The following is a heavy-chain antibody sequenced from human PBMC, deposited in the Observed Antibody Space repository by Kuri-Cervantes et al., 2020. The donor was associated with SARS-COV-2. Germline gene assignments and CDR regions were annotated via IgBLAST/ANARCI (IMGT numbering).Heavy chain of an antibody. J-gene: IGHJ1*01. V-gene: IGHV3-23*01. CDR2: ISGSGGST. CDR1: GFTFNTYA. CDR3: AKDGDIVVVPAEGPARQRGNFESGYFQH. D-gene: IGHD2-2*01. Sequence: GESLKISCAASGFTFNTYAMSWVRQAPGKGLEWVSAISGSGGSTYYADSVKGRFTISRDNSKNTLYLQMNSLRAEDTAVYYCAKDGDIVVVPAEGPARQRGNFESGYFQHWGQGTLVTISS.